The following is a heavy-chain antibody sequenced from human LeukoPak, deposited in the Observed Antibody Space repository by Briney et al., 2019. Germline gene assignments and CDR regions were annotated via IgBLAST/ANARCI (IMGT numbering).Heavy chain of an antibody. Sequence: GGSLRLSCAASGFTFSSYAMHWVRQAPGKGLEWVAVISYDGSNKYYADSVKGRFTISRDNSKNTLYLQMNSLRAEDTAVYYCAREFGARGIAWLVLDAFDSWGQGTMVTVSS. V-gene: IGHV3-30-3*01. CDR3: AREFGARGIAWLVLDAFDS. J-gene: IGHJ3*02. CDR1: GFTFSSYA. D-gene: IGHD6-19*01. CDR2: ISYDGSNK.